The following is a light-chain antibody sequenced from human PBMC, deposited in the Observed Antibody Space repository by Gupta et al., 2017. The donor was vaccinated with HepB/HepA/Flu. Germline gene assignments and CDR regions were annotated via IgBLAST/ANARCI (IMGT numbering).Light chain of an antibody. Sequence: EVVLTQYPATLSLSPGERATLSCRASQSVSSYLAWYQQTPGQTPRLLIYDASNSATGIPARFSGSCSGTGFTITISRPDLEDFAVYFCQHRSNWPRTFGQGTKVEIK. CDR2: DAS. CDR3: QHRSNWPRT. V-gene: IGKV3-11*01. CDR1: QSVSSY. J-gene: IGKJ1*01.